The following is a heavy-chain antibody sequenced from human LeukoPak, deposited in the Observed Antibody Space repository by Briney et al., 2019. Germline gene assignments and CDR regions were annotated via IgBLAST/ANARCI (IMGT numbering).Heavy chain of an antibody. Sequence: ASVKVSFKASGYTFTGYYMHWVRQAPGQGLEWMGWINPDSGGANFAQKFQGRVTMTRDSSISTAYMELSRLRSDDTAVYDCGRDFHDSLDYWGQGTLVTVSS. J-gene: IGHJ4*02. V-gene: IGHV1-2*02. CDR1: GYTFTGYY. CDR3: GRDFHDSLDY. CDR2: INPDSGGA.